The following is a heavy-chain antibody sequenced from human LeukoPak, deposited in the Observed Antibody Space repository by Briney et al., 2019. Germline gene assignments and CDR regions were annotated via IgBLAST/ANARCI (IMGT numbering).Heavy chain of an antibody. D-gene: IGHD6-13*01. V-gene: IGHV4-61*02. J-gene: IGHJ6*03. CDR3: ARVGSSWYGSYYYYMDV. Sequence: SETLSLTCTVSGGSISSGSYYWSWIRQSAGKGLEWIGRIYTSGSTNYNPSLKSRVTISVDTSKNQFSLKLSSVTAADTAVYYCARVGSSWYGSYYYYMDVWGKGTTVTVSS. CDR1: GGSISSGSYY. CDR2: IYTSGST.